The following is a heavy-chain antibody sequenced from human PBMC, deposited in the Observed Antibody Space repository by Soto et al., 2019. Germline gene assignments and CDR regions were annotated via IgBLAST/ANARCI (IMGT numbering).Heavy chain of an antibody. CDR2: IIPIFGTA. V-gene: IGHV1-69*12. CDR3: AREGYSSSWYGGYYGMDV. CDR1: GDTFSSYA. Sequence: QVQLVQSGAEVKKPGSSVKVSCKASGDTFSSYAISWVRQAPGQGLEWMGGIIPIFGTANYAQKFQGRVTITADEATSTAYMELSSLRSEDTAVYYCAREGYSSSWYGGYYGMDVWGKGTTVTVSS. J-gene: IGHJ6*04. D-gene: IGHD6-13*01.